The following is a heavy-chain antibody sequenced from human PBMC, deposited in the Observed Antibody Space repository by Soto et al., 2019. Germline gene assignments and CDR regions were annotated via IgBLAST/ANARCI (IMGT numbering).Heavy chain of an antibody. CDR3: ATAGKYSGYDDLDY. J-gene: IGHJ4*02. D-gene: IGHD5-12*01. Sequence: ASVKVSCRASGYTFTSYDINWVRQATGQGLEWMGWMNPNSGNTGYAQKFQGRVTMTRNTSISTAYMELSSLRSEDTAVYYCATAGKYSGYDDLDYWGQGTLVTVSS. CDR1: GYTFTSYD. CDR2: MNPNSGNT. V-gene: IGHV1-8*01.